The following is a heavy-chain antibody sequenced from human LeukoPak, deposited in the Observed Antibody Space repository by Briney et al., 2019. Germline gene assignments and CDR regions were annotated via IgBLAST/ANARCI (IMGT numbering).Heavy chain of an antibody. V-gene: IGHV4-59*01. Sequence: SETLSLTCTVSTGSISNYYWSWIRQPPRKGLEGIGYIFDSGTTKYNPSLKSRVTISVDTSKNQLSLKLSSVTAADTALYYCARVSYDVLTGHHPLDYWGQGTLVTVSS. CDR3: ARVSYDVLTGHHPLDY. CDR2: IFDSGTT. J-gene: IGHJ4*02. D-gene: IGHD3-9*01. CDR1: TGSISNYY.